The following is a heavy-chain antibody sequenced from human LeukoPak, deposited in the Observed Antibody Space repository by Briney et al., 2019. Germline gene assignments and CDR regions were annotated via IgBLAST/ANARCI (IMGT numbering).Heavy chain of an antibody. CDR2: ISGYKGNT. V-gene: IGHV1-18*01. CDR3: ARGYYDSGGYYYYYYGMDV. Sequence: ASVKVSCKASGGTFSSYAISWVRQAPGQGLEWMGWISGYKGNTDYAQKFQGRVTMTTDTSTNTAYMELRSLRSDDTAVYYCARGYYDSGGYYYYYYGMDVWGQGTTVTVSS. CDR1: GGTFSSYA. J-gene: IGHJ6*02. D-gene: IGHD3-22*01.